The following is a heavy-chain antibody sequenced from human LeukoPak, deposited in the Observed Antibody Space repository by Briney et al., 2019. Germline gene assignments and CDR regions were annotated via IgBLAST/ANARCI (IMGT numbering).Heavy chain of an antibody. V-gene: IGHV4-34*01. Sequence: SETLSLTCAVYGGSFSGYYWSWIRQPPGKGLEWIGEIYHSGSTDYNPSLKSRVTISVDTSKNQFSLKLSSVTAADTAVYYCARGLGSGSYLSYYYYYMDVWGKGTTVTVSS. D-gene: IGHD3-10*01. J-gene: IGHJ6*03. CDR3: ARGLGSGSYLSYYYYYMDV. CDR2: IYHSGST. CDR1: GGSFSGYY.